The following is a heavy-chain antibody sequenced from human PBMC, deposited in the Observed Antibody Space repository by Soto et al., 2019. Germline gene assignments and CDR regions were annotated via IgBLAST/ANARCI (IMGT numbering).Heavy chain of an antibody. J-gene: IGHJ6*02. V-gene: IGHV1-69*13. CDR2: IIPIFGTA. CDR3: ARDQEETRQNYYYYYGMDV. Sequence: SVKVSCKASGGTFSSYAISWVRQAPGQGLEWMGGIIPIFGTANYAQKFQGRVTITADESTSTAYMELSSLRSEDTAVYYCARDQEETRQNYYYYYGMDVWGQGTTVTVSS. CDR1: GGTFSSYA.